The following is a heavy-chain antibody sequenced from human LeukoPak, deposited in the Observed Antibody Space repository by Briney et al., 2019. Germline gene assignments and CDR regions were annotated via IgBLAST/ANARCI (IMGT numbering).Heavy chain of an antibody. V-gene: IGHV4-59*01. J-gene: IGHJ2*01. CDR1: GGSISSYY. D-gene: IGHD1-26*01. CDR2: IYDTGNT. Sequence: PSETLSLTCTVSGGSISSYYWGWIRQPPGKGLEWIGDIYDTGNTNYNHSLKSRVTISLDTSKNQFSLKLNCMTAADTAVYFCVILPGGRGWYFALWGRGTLVIVSS. CDR3: VILPGGRGWYFAL.